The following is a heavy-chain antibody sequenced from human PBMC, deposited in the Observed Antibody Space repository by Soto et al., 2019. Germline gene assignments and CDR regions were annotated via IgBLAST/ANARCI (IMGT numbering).Heavy chain of an antibody. CDR1: GYTFTSYD. Sequence: GASVKVSCKASGYTFTSYDINWVRQATGQGLEWMGWMNPNSGNTGYAQKFQGRATMTRNTSISTAYMELSSLRSEDTAVYYCARRRSIFGVVIPPQPYDYWGRRTLVTVSS. CDR2: MNPNSGNT. J-gene: IGHJ4*02. V-gene: IGHV1-8*01. D-gene: IGHD3-3*01. CDR3: ARRRSIFGVVIPPQPYDY.